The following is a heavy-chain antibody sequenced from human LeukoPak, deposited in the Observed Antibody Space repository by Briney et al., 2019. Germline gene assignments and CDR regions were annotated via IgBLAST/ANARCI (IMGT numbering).Heavy chain of an antibody. CDR1: GGTFSSYA. J-gene: IGHJ6*03. V-gene: IGHV1-69*05. D-gene: IGHD6-6*01. CDR3: ARGKAARPNYYYYYMDV. Sequence: ASVKVSCKASGGTFSSYAISWVRQAPGQGLEWMGGIIPIFGTANYAQKFQGRVTITTDESTSTAYMELSSLRSEDTVVYYCARGKAARPNYYYYYMDVWGKGTTVTVSS. CDR2: IIPIFGTA.